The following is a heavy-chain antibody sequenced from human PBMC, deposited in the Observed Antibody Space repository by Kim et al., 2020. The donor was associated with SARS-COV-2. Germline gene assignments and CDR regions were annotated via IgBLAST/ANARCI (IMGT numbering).Heavy chain of an antibody. Sequence: ASVKVSCKASGYTFTSYGISWVRQAPGQGLEWMGWISAYNGNTNYAQKLQGRVTMTTDTSTSTAYMELRSLRSDDTAVYYCARENPDSLWFGELAPDYWGQGTLVTVSS. V-gene: IGHV1-18*01. D-gene: IGHD3-10*01. CDR1: GYTFTSYG. CDR3: ARENPDSLWFGELAPDY. CDR2: ISAYNGNT. J-gene: IGHJ4*02.